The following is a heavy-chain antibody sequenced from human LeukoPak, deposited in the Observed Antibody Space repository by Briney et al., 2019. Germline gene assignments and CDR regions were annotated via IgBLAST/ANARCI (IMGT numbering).Heavy chain of an antibody. Sequence: PGGSLRLSCAASGFTFSSYAMSWVRRAPGKGLEWVSAISGSGGSTYYADSVKGRFTISRDNSKNTLYLQMNSLRAEDTAVYYCAKEPRHYYDSSGYYSEYFQHWGQGTLVTVSS. J-gene: IGHJ1*01. CDR2: ISGSGGST. V-gene: IGHV3-23*01. CDR3: AKEPRHYYDSSGYYSEYFQH. CDR1: GFTFSSYA. D-gene: IGHD3-22*01.